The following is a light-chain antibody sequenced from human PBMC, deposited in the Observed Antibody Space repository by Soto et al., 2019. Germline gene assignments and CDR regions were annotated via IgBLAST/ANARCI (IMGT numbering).Light chain of an antibody. CDR1: QSVSSNY. CDR2: GAS. CDR3: QHYDTSPRT. Sequence: EVMLTQSPGTLSLSPGERATLSCRASQSVSSNYLAWYQQKSGQAPRLLIYGASNRATGIPDRFSGSGSGTDFTLTIRRLEPEDFAVYYCQHYDTSPRTFGPGTKVEFK. V-gene: IGKV3-20*01. J-gene: IGKJ1*01.